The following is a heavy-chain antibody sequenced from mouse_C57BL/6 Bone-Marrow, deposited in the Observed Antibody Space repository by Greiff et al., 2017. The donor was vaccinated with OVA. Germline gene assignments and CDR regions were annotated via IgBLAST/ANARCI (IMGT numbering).Heavy chain of an antibody. CDR1: GYTFTSYW. J-gene: IGHJ1*03. V-gene: IGHV1-5*01. Sequence: VHVKQSGTVLARPGASVKMSCKTSGYTFTSYWMHWVKQRPGQGLEWIGAIYPGNSDTSYNQKFKGKAKLTAVTSASTAYMELSSLTNEDSAVYYCTREGLYYGNYSWYFDVWGTGTTVTVSS. CDR2: IYPGNSDT. D-gene: IGHD2-1*01. CDR3: TREGLYYGNYSWYFDV.